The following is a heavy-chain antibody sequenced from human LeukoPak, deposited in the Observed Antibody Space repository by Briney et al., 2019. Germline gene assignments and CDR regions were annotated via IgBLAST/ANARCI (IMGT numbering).Heavy chain of an antibody. Sequence: PSETLSLTCAVYGGSFSGYYWSWIRQPPGKGLEWIGEINHSGSTNYNPSLKSRVTISVDTSKNQFSLKLSSVTAADTAAYYCARNGGDTAMADYWGQGTLVTVSS. CDR3: ARNGGDTAMADY. D-gene: IGHD5-18*01. CDR1: GGSFSGYY. V-gene: IGHV4-34*01. J-gene: IGHJ4*02. CDR2: INHSGST.